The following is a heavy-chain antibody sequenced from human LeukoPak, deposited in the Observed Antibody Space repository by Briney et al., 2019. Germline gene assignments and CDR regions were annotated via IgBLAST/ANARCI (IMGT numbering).Heavy chain of an antibody. V-gene: IGHV4-31*03. CDR3: ARVGTYGSGSYLSWLDY. CDR1: GGSNSSGGYY. CDR2: IYYSGST. D-gene: IGHD3-10*01. Sequence: SQTLSLTCTVSGGSNSSGGYYWSWIRQHPGKGLEWIGFIYYSGSTYYNPSLKSRVAISVDTSKNQFSLKLSSVTAADTAVYYCARVGTYGSGSYLSWLDYWGQGTLVTVSS. J-gene: IGHJ4*02.